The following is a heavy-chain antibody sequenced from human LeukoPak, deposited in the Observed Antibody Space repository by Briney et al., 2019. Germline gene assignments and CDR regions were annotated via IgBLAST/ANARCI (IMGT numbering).Heavy chain of an antibody. CDR1: GFTFSSCA. D-gene: IGHD3-22*01. CDR3: AKDGTAYYYDSSGYSTVADY. Sequence: TGGSLRLSCAASGFTFSSCAMSWVRQAPGKGLEWVSAISGSGGSTYYADSVKGRFTISRDNSKNTLCLQMNSLRAEDTAVYYCAKDGTAYYYDSSGYSTVADYWGQGTLVTVSS. CDR2: ISGSGGST. V-gene: IGHV3-23*01. J-gene: IGHJ4*02.